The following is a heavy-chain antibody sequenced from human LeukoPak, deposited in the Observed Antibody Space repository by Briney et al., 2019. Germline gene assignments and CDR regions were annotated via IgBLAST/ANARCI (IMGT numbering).Heavy chain of an antibody. Sequence: SETLSLTCAVYGGSFSGYYWSWIRQPPGKGLEWIGKINHSGSTNYNPSLKSRVTISVDTSKNQFSLKLSSVTAADTAVYYCARGNDYGDYGFEFDYWGQGTLVTVSS. V-gene: IGHV4-34*01. J-gene: IGHJ4*02. CDR2: INHSGST. D-gene: IGHD4-17*01. CDR1: GGSFSGYY. CDR3: ARGNDYGDYGFEFDY.